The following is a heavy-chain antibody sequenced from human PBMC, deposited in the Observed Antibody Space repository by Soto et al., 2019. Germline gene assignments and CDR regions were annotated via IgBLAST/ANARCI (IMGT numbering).Heavy chain of an antibody. Sequence: EVQLVESGGGLIQPGGSLRLSCAASGFSFNTYAMNWVRQAPGKGLEWISYISSSSSRIYYADSVKGRFNLSRDNAKNSLYLQINTLKAADRAVYSCARHPGMAAAGMDYWGQGTLVTVSS. J-gene: IGHJ4*02. CDR3: ARHPGMAAAGMDY. CDR2: ISSSSSRI. V-gene: IGHV3-48*04. D-gene: IGHD6-25*01. CDR1: GFSFNTYA.